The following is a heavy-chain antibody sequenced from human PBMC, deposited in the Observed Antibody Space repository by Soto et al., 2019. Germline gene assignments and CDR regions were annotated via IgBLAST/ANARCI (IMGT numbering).Heavy chain of an antibody. CDR2: ISAYNGNT. D-gene: IGHD3-10*01. V-gene: IGHV1-18*01. J-gene: IGHJ6*03. CDR1: GYTFTSYG. Sequence: GASVKVSCKASGYTFTSYGISWVRQAPGQGLEWMGWISAYNGNTNYAQKLQGRVTMTTDKSISTAYLQWSSLKASDTAMYYSGSTYYNPSIKSRVTISVDTSKTQFSLKLSSVTAADTAVYYCASAKEYTYDILTGYYFDYYYYYMDVWGKGTTVTVSS. CDR3: GSTYYNPSIKSRVTISVDTSKTQFSLKLSSVTAADTAVYYCASAKEYTYDILTGYYFDYYYYYMDV.